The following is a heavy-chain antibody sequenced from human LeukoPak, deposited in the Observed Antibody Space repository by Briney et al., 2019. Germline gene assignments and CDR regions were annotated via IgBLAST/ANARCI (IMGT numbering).Heavy chain of an antibody. V-gene: IGHV3-53*01. Sequence: PGGSLRLSCAASGFTVSTYYMSWVRQAPGKGLEWVSIIYSGGSTYYADSAKGRFTISRDNSKNTLYLQMNSLRVEDTAVYYCARDHNFGHQGYGYYYGMDVWGQGTTVTVSS. D-gene: IGHD5-18*01. CDR3: ARDHNFGHQGYGYYYGMDV. J-gene: IGHJ6*02. CDR1: GFTVSTYY. CDR2: IYSGGST.